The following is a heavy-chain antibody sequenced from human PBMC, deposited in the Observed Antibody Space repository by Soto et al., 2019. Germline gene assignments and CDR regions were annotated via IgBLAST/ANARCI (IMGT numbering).Heavy chain of an antibody. J-gene: IGHJ3*02. D-gene: IGHD2-2*01. CDR1: GYTLTELS. CDR2: FDPEDGET. Sequence: EASVKVSCKVSGYTLTELSMHWVRQAPGKGLEWMGGFDPEDGETIYAQKFQGRVTMTEDTSTDTAYMELSSLRSEDTAVYYCATRHQLLFSEAFDIWGQGTMVTVSS. V-gene: IGHV1-24*01. CDR3: ATRHQLLFSEAFDI.